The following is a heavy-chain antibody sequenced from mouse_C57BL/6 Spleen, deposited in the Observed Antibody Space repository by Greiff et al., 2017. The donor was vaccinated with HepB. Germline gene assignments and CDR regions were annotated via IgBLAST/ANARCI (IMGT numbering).Heavy chain of an antibody. J-gene: IGHJ2*01. D-gene: IGHD2-10*01. CDR2: ISYDGSN. CDR3: AREGLHKDY. V-gene: IGHV3-6*01. CDR1: GYSITSGYY. Sequence: EVKLQESGPGLVKPSQSLSLTCSVPGYSITSGYYWNWIRQFPGNKLEWMGYISYDGSNNYNPSLKNRISITRDTSKNQFFLKLNSVTTEDTATYYCAREGLHKDYWGQGTTLTVSS.